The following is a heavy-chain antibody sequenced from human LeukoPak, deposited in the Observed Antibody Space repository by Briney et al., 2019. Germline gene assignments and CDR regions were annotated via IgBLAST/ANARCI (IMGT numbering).Heavy chain of an antibody. CDR3: ATMRPAGYFDY. Sequence: ASVNVSCKVSGYTLTELSMHWVRQAPAKGLEWMGGFDPEDGETIYAQKFQGRVTMTEDTSTDTTYMELNSLRSEDTAVYYCATMRPAGYFDYWGQGTLVTVSS. CDR2: FDPEDGET. D-gene: IGHD6-19*01. V-gene: IGHV1-24*01. J-gene: IGHJ4*02. CDR1: GYTLTELS.